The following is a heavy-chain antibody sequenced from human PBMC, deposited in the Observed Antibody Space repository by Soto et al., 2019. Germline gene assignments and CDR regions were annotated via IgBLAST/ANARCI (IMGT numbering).Heavy chain of an antibody. CDR1: GFTFSSYS. Sequence: GGSLRLSCAASGFTFSSYSMNWVRQAPGKGLEWVSYISSSSTIYYADSVKGRFTISRDNAKNSLYLQMNSLRDEDTAVYYCARDVKQQLGHLNYGMDVWGQGTTVTVSS. D-gene: IGHD6-13*01. CDR2: ISSSSTI. CDR3: ARDVKQQLGHLNYGMDV. J-gene: IGHJ6*02. V-gene: IGHV3-48*02.